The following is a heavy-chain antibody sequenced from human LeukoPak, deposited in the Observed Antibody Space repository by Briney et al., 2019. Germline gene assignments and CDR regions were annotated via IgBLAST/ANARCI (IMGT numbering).Heavy chain of an antibody. J-gene: IGHJ6*03. Sequence: SETLSLTCTVSGYSISSGYYWGWIRQPPGKGLEWIGSIYHSGSTYYNPSLKSRVTISVDRSKNQFSPKLSSVTAADTAVYYCARAHYYYYMDVWGKGTTVTVSS. V-gene: IGHV4-38-2*02. CDR3: ARAHYYYYMDV. CDR2: IYHSGST. CDR1: GYSISSGYY.